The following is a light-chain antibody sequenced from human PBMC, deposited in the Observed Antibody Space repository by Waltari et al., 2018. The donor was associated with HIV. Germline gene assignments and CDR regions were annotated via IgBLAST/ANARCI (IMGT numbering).Light chain of an antibody. J-gene: IGLJ2*01. CDR1: SSDIGGYNY. CDR2: EVT. CDR3: SSYAPTNKFYVL. Sequence: QSALTQPPSASGSPGQSVTMSCTGTSSDIGGYNYVSWYQQHPGKAPKLIMTEVTKRPSGVPDRFAGSKSGNTASLTVSGLQAEDEAHYDCSSYAPTNKFYVLFGGGTTLTVL. V-gene: IGLV2-8*01.